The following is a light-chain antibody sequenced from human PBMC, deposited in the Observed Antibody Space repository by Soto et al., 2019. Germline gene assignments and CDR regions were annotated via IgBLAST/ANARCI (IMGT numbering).Light chain of an antibody. CDR1: QTISSN. CDR3: QQCGSSPYT. Sequence: DIVMTQSPATLSVSPGERATLSCRASQTISSNLAWYQQKPGQTPRLLIYGVSTRAAGIPARFSGSGSGTDFTLTITSLQSEDFAVYYCQQCGSSPYTFGQGTKLEIK. CDR2: GVS. V-gene: IGKV3-15*01. J-gene: IGKJ2*01.